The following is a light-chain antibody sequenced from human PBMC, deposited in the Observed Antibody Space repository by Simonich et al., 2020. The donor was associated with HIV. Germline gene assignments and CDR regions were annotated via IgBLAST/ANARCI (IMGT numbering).Light chain of an antibody. CDR2: DVS. CDR1: SSDVGGYNY. CDR3: SSYTSSSTWV. V-gene: IGLV2-14*03. Sequence: QSALTHPASVSGSPGQSITISCTGTSSDVGGYNYVSWYQHHSGKAPKLIIYDVSKRPSGVSNRFSGSKSGNTASLTISGLQAEDEADYYCSSYTSSSTWVFGGGTKLTVL. J-gene: IGLJ3*02.